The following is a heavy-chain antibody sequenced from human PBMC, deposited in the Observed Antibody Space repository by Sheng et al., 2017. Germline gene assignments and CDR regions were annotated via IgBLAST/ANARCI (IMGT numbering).Heavy chain of an antibody. V-gene: IGHV3-30*18. J-gene: IGHJ4*02. CDR1: RFTFSSYG. Sequence: QVQLVESGGGVVQPGRSLRLSCAASRFTFSSYGMHWVRQAPGRGLEWVAVISYDGSEKYYADSVKGRFTISRDNSKNTLYLQMNSLRAEDTAVYYCAKEKGDYAGNHIDYWGQGTLVTVSS. D-gene: IGHD4-17*01. CDR3: AKEKGDYAGNHIDY. CDR2: ISYDGSEK.